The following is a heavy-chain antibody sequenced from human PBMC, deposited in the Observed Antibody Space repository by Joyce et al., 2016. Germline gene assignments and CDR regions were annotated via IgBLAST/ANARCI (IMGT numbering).Heavy chain of an antibody. CDR3: ARGPGIAVGATGNIYNYAMDV. V-gene: IGHV4-4*07. Sequence: QVRLQESGPGLVKPSKTLSLTCTVSGASITGSYWSWVRQPPGRGLEWLGFVHSSGSADYTPSLKSRVTMLVDTSKKQLSLRLTSVTAADTAVYYCARGPGIAVGATGNIYNYAMDVWGQGTTVTVSS. D-gene: IGHD6-19*01. CDR1: GASITGSY. J-gene: IGHJ6*02. CDR2: VHSSGSA.